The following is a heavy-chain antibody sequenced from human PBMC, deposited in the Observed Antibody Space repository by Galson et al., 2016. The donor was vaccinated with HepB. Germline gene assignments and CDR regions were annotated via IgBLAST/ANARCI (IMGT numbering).Heavy chain of an antibody. J-gene: IGHJ4*02. CDR3: ARDFRHYDSGSYYPLGY. Sequence: SVKVSCKASGGTFSSYAISWVRQAPGQGLEWMGGIIPLFGKANYAQKFQGRVTITADGSTSTAYMELSTLISEDTAVYYCARDFRHYDSGSYYPLGYWGQGTLVTFSS. V-gene: IGHV1-69*13. CDR2: IIPLFGKA. D-gene: IGHD3-10*01. CDR1: GGTFSSYA.